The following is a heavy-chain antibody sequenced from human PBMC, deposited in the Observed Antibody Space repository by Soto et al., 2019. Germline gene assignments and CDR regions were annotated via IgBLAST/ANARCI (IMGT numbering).Heavy chain of an antibody. CDR3: ARDNGIAGSFDP. CDR1: GFTFRSYS. J-gene: IGHJ5*02. V-gene: IGHV3-48*02. Sequence: EVQLVESGGGLVQPGGSLRLSYAASGFTFRSYSMNWVRQAPGKGLEWVSYISISGTTIYYADSVKGRFTISRDDAKNSLYLQMNSLRDEDTSVYYCARDNGIAGSFDPWGQGTLVTVSS. D-gene: IGHD6-13*01. CDR2: ISISGTTI.